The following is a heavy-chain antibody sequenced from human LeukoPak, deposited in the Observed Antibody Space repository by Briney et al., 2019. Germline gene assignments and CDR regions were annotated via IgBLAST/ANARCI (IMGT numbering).Heavy chain of an antibody. CDR3: AKDQDIVVVPAALDY. CDR2: ISYDGSNK. D-gene: IGHD2-2*01. Sequence: GGSLRLSCAASGFTFRSHALHWVRQAPGKGLEWVAVISYDGSNKFYADSVRGRFTISRDNSKNTLYLQMNSLRAEDTAVYYCAKDQDIVVVPAALDYWGQGTLVTVSS. V-gene: IGHV3-30*04. J-gene: IGHJ4*02. CDR1: GFTFRSHA.